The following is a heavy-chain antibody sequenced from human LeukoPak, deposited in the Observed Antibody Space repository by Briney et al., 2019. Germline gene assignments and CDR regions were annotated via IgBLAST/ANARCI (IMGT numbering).Heavy chain of an antibody. Sequence: ASVKVSCKASGGTFSSYAISWVRQAPGQGLEWMGGIIPIFGTANYAQKFQGRVTITADESTSTAYMELSSLRSEDTAVYYCARLTYHEYCSSTSCYYFDYWGQGTLVTVSS. CDR2: IIPIFGTA. J-gene: IGHJ4*02. CDR1: GGTFSSYA. D-gene: IGHD2-2*01. CDR3: ARLTYHEYCSSTSCYYFDY. V-gene: IGHV1-69*13.